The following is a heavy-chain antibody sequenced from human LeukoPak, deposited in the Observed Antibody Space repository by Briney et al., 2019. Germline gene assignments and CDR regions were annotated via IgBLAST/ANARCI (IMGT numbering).Heavy chain of an antibody. V-gene: IGHV4-61*08. J-gene: IGHJ4*02. CDR2: IYYSGST. D-gene: IGHD3-10*01. CDR3: ARRGGSGRSFDY. CDR1: GASVSSGGSY. Sequence: SESLSLTCTVSGASVSSGGSYWSWIRHPPGKGLEWIGYIYYSGSTNYNPSLKSRVTISVDTSKKQFSLKVNSVTAADTAIYYCARRGGSGRSFDYWGQGTLVTVSS.